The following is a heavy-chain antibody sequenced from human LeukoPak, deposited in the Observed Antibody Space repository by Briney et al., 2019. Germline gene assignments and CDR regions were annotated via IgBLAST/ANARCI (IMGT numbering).Heavy chain of an antibody. D-gene: IGHD3-10*01. CDR2: ISYSGIT. CDR3: ARHYGP. Sequence: SETLSLTCTVSGASISTNNYYWGWIRRPPGKGLEWIASISYSGITYYNPSLKSRVTISLDTSKSQFSLKVSSVTAADTAMYYCARHYGPWGQGTLVTVSS. CDR1: GASISTNNYY. V-gene: IGHV4-39*01. J-gene: IGHJ4*02.